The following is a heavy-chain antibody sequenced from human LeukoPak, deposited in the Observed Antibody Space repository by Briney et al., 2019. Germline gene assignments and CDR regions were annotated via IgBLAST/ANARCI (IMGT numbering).Heavy chain of an antibody. D-gene: IGHD3-3*01. Sequence: ASVKVSCKASGYTFTSYGISWVRQAPGQGLEWMGWISAYNGNTNYAQKLQGRVTMTTDTSTSTAYMELRSLRSDDTAVYYCARSELRFLEWLLYVTVPFDYWGQGTLVTVSS. CDR3: ARSELRFLEWLLYVTVPFDY. CDR2: ISAYNGNT. CDR1: GYTFTSYG. J-gene: IGHJ4*02. V-gene: IGHV1-18*01.